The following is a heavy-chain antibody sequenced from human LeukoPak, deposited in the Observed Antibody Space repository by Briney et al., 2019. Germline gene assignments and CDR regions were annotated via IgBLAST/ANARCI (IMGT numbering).Heavy chain of an antibody. D-gene: IGHD1-14*01. CDR3: ATETNGRHYDY. CDR2: IGPTGSDR. Sequence: PGGSLRLSCTASGLTFPTSGFNWVRQAPGKGLEWVASIGPTGSDRYHADSIKGRFTISRDNANNFLYLQMNSLRAGDTAVYYCATETNGRHYDYWGQGTLLTVSS. CDR1: GLTFPTSG. J-gene: IGHJ4*02. V-gene: IGHV3-21*06.